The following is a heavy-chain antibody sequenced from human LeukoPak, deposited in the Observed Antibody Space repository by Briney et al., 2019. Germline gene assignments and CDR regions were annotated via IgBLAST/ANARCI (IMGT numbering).Heavy chain of an antibody. CDR3: VGDPGDY. Sequence: PGGSLRLSCGGSGFTFKSFSMHWARQAPGKGLEWVSDISSNSGIKSYADSVKGRFTISRDNAKNSLYLQMTTLRAEDTAVYYCVGDPGDYWGQGTLVSVSS. V-gene: IGHV3-48*01. CDR1: GFTFKSFS. J-gene: IGHJ4*02. CDR2: ISSNSGIK.